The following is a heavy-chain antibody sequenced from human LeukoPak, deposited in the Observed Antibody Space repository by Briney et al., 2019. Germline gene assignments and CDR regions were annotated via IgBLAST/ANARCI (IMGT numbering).Heavy chain of an antibody. V-gene: IGHV1-69*05. CDR2: IIPIFGTA. CDR1: GGTFSSYA. D-gene: IGHD6-19*01. CDR3: ARGSIAVATFDY. J-gene: IGHJ4*02. Sequence: SVKVSCKASGGTFSSYAISWVRQAPGQGLEWMGRIIPIFGTANYAQRFQGRVTITTDESTSTAYMELSSLRSEDTAVYYCARGSIAVATFDYWGQGTLVTVSS.